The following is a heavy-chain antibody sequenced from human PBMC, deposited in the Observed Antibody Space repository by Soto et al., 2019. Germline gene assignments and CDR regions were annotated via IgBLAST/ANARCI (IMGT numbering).Heavy chain of an antibody. V-gene: IGHV3-23*01. CDR1: GFTFSSYA. J-gene: IGHJ4*02. D-gene: IGHD6-19*01. CDR3: ANFKVAALYYFDF. Sequence: GGSLRLSCAASGFTFSSYAMSWVRQAPGKGLEWVSAISGSGGSTYYADSVKGRFTISIDNSKNTLYLQMNSLRAEDTAVSYSANFKVAALYYFDFWGQGTLVTVSS. CDR2: ISGSGGST.